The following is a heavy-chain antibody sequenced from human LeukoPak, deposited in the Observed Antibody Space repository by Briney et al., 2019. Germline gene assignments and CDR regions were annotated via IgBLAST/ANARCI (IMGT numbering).Heavy chain of an antibody. J-gene: IGHJ3*02. CDR2: ISAYNGNT. D-gene: IGHD3-3*01. Sequence: ASVKVSCKASGYTFTSYGISWVRQAPGQGLEWMGWISAYNGNTNYAQKLQGRVTMTTDTSTSTAYMELRSLRSDDTAVYYCARDPNYDFWSGYHAFDIWGQGTMVTVSS. CDR3: ARDPNYDFWSGYHAFDI. CDR1: GYTFTSYG. V-gene: IGHV1-18*01.